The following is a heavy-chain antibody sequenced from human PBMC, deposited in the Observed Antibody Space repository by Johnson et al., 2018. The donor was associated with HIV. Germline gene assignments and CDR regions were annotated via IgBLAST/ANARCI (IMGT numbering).Heavy chain of an antibody. Sequence: VQLVESGGGLVQPGGSLRLSCAASGFTFSSYDMHWVRQATGKGLEWVSAIGTAGDTYYPGSVKGRFTISRDNAKNTLYLQMNSLRVEDTAVYYCARERGISGGFDIWGQGTMVTVSS. CDR1: GFTFSSYD. V-gene: IGHV3-13*01. J-gene: IGHJ3*02. CDR3: ARERGISGGFDI. CDR2: IGTAGDT. D-gene: IGHD2-15*01.